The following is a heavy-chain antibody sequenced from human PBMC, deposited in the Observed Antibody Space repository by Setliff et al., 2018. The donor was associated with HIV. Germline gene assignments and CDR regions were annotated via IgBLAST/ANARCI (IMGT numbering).Heavy chain of an antibody. D-gene: IGHD6-6*01. CDR2: MSPNSGDT. V-gene: IGHV1-8*02. CDR1: GYTFTTYD. J-gene: IGHJ4*02. Sequence: ASVKVSCKASGYTFTTYDINWVRQATGQGLEWMGWMSPNSGDTGYAQMFQDRITMTRDTSIGTAYLELSNLRSDDTAVYYCAREAEQGERSSSWYFDYWGQGTLVTVSS. CDR3: AREAEQGERSSSWYFDY.